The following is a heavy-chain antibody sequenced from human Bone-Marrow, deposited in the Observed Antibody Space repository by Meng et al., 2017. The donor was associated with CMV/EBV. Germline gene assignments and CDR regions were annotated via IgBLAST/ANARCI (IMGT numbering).Heavy chain of an antibody. J-gene: IGHJ6*02. D-gene: IGHD2/OR15-2a*01. CDR1: GGTFSSYT. Sequence: ASVKVSCKASGGTFSSYTISWVRQAPGQGLEWMGWISAYNGNTNYAQKLQGRVTMTTDTSTSTAYMELRSLRSDDTAVYYCAREIRGKGSTLDVWGQGTTVTVSS. CDR3: AREIRGKGSTLDV. CDR2: ISAYNGNT. V-gene: IGHV1-18*01.